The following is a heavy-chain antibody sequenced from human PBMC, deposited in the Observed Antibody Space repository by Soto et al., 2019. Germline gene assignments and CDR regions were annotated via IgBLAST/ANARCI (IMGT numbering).Heavy chain of an antibody. CDR2: IYYSGST. J-gene: IGHJ6*02. CDR1: GGSISSSSYY. CDR3: ARSYYDFWSGYYHYYYYGMDV. Sequence: SETLSLTCTVSGGSISSSSYYWGWIRQPPGKGLEWIGSIYYSGSTYYNPSLKSRVTISVDTSKNQFSLKLSSVTAADTAVYYCARSYYDFWSGYYHYYYYGMDVWGQGTTVTVSS. D-gene: IGHD3-3*01. V-gene: IGHV4-39*01.